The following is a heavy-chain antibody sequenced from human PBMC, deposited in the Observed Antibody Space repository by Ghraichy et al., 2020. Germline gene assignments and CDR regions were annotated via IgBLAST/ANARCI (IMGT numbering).Heavy chain of an antibody. V-gene: IGHV3-30*09. CDR2: LSVDGNSQ. D-gene: IGHD3-22*01. J-gene: IGHJ3*02. CDR3: AREGHSSGRAGTFDI. CDR1: GFTFDNFP. Sequence: GGSLRLSCAASGFTFDNFPMHWVRQAPGKGLEWVAGLSVDGNSQYYADSVKGRFAVSRDNSKNTVYLQMDSLKTEDTAVYHCAREGHSSGRAGTFDIRGQGTVATVSS.